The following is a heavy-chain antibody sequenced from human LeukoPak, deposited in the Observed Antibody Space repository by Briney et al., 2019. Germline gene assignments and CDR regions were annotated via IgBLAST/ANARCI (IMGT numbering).Heavy chain of an antibody. J-gene: IGHJ5*02. CDR1: GFLLWSSD. CDR3: ARDTVNGPFVISLDL. D-gene: IGHD2-8*01. CDR2: IGISDNVG. Sequence: GGPLTLSCAPSGFLLWSSDVNWLCHAPGRAPEWVAHIGISDNVGYYTNSVSGRFTMSRDNAKDLLYLHLNSLRDEDTAVYYCARDTVNGPFVISLDLWGQGVLVTVSS. V-gene: IGHV3-48*03.